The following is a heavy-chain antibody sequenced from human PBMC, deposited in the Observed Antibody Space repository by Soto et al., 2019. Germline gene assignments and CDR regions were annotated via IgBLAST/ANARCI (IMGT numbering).Heavy chain of an antibody. D-gene: IGHD3-9*01. CDR1: GFTFSDYY. J-gene: IGHJ4*02. Sequence: QVQLVESGGGLVKPGGSLRLSCAASGFTFSDYYMTWLRQAPGKGLEWVSYISGSGGTIFYADSVRGRFTISRDNAKTSESLQMNRLRAEDTAVYYCARQRLTFTFDYWGQGTLVTVSS. CDR3: ARQRLTFTFDY. V-gene: IGHV3-11*01. CDR2: ISGSGGTI.